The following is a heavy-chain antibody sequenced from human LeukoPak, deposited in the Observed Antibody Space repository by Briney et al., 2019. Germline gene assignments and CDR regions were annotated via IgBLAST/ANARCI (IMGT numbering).Heavy chain of an antibody. D-gene: IGHD4-23*01. CDR2: IYYSGST. V-gene: IGHV4-59*01. J-gene: IGHJ1*01. CDR3: ARAPSGNAGNFQL. Sequence: SETLSLTCTVSGGSISSYYWSWIRQPPGKGLEWIGYIYYSGSTNYNPSLKSRVTISVDTSKNQFSLKLSSVTAADTAVYYCARAPSGNAGNFQLWGQGTLVTVSS. CDR1: GGSISSYY.